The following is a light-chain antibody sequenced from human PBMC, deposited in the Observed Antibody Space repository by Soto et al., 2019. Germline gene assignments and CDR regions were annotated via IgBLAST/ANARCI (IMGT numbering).Light chain of an antibody. Sequence: DIQMTQSPSSLSASVGDRVTITCRASQSISSYLNWYQQKPGKAPKLLIYAASSLQSGVPSRFSGSGSGTDFTLTISSLQPEAFETYYCQQSYSTPITFGQGTRLEIK. CDR2: AAS. V-gene: IGKV1-39*01. CDR3: QQSYSTPIT. CDR1: QSISSY. J-gene: IGKJ5*01.